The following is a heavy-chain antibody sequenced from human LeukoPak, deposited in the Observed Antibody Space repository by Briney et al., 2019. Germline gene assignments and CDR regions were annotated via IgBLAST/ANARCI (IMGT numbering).Heavy chain of an antibody. Sequence: TSVKVSCKASGFTFSSSAIQWVRQARGQRLEWIGWIVVGSGNIKYAQTFQERVTITRDVSTSTAYMELSSLRSEDTAVYYCAADFRVRAENWFDPWGQGTLVTVSS. CDR1: GFTFSSSA. D-gene: IGHD5/OR15-5a*01. CDR2: IVVGSGNI. CDR3: AADFRVRAENWFDP. J-gene: IGHJ5*02. V-gene: IGHV1-58*02.